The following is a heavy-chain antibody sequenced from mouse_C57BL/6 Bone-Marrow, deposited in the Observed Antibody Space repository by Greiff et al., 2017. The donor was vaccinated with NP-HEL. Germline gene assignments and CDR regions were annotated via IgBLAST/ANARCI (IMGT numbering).Heavy chain of an antibody. D-gene: IGHD6-1*01. Sequence: EVQLQQSGAELVKPGASVKLSCTASGFNIKDYYMNWVKQRTEQGLEWIGRIDPEDGDTKYAPQFQGRATITADTSSNTAYLQLSILTSEDTAVYYCARKRLRYYAMDYWGQGTSVTGSS. CDR3: ARKRLRYYAMDY. CDR2: IDPEDGDT. CDR1: GFNIKDYY. V-gene: IGHV14-2*01. J-gene: IGHJ4*01.